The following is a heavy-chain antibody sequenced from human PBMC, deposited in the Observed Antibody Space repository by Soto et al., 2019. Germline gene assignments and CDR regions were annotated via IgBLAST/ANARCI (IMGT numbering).Heavy chain of an antibody. D-gene: IGHD3-22*01. J-gene: IGHJ4*02. CDR2: ISGSGATT. V-gene: IGHV3-23*01. CDR3: AKDKDTGDYYDRSAC. CDR1: GFTFCSYA. Sequence: PGGSLRLSCAASGFTFCSYAMSWVRQAPGKGLEWVSSISGSGATTYYADSVKGRFTISRDNFKNTLYLQMNSLRAEDTAVYYCAKDKDTGDYYDRSACGGMGTLVTV.